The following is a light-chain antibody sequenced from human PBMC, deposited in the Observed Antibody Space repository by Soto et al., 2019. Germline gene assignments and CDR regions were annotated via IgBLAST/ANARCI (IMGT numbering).Light chain of an antibody. CDR1: QSVSSSY. CDR2: GAS. Sequence: EIVLTQSPDTLSLSPGERATLSCRASQSVSSSYLAWYQQKPGQAPRLLIYGASGRATGIPDRFSGSGSGTDFNLTISRLEPEDFAVYYCQQYGSSPPVTFGQGTRLEIK. J-gene: IGKJ5*01. CDR3: QQYGSSPPVT. V-gene: IGKV3-20*01.